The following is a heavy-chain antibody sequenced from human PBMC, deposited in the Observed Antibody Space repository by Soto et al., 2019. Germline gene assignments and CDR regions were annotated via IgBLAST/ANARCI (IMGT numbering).Heavy chain of an antibody. CDR2: LYYSGNT. CDR3: ARGGGSTFNWFDP. Sequence: QLQLQEPGPGLVKPSETLSLTCTVSGGSISSFNYFWGWIRQPPGKGLEWIGSLYYSGNTYYNPSLQSRVTISVDTSKKQCTLTLRSVTAADTAVYYCARGGGSTFNWFDPWGQGTLVTVSP. J-gene: IGHJ5*02. CDR1: GGSISSFNYF. D-gene: IGHD2-15*01. V-gene: IGHV4-39*01.